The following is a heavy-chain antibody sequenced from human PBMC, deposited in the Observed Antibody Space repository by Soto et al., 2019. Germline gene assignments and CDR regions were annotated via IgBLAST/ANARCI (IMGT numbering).Heavy chain of an antibody. J-gene: IGHJ4*02. D-gene: IGHD6-13*01. CDR3: ARGRVCVGHYCSSSWPYDDY. Sequence: GASVKVSCKDSGYTFTSYGISWVRQAPGQGLEWMGWISAYNGNTNYAQKLQGRVTMTTDTSTSTAYMELRSLRSDDTAVYYCARGRVCVGHYCSSSWPYDDYWGQGTLVTVSS. CDR2: ISAYNGNT. V-gene: IGHV1-18*01. CDR1: GYTFTSYG.